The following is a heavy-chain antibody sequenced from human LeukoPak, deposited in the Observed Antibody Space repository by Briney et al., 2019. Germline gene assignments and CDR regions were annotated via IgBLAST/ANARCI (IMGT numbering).Heavy chain of an antibody. Sequence: GESLKISCKGSGYSFTSYWIGWVRQMPGKGLEWMGIIYPGDSDTRYSPSLQGQVTISADKSTSTAYLQWASLKASDTAMYYCARIRRAAAATPFDYWGQGTLVSVSS. V-gene: IGHV5-51*01. CDR1: GYSFTSYW. CDR2: IYPGDSDT. CDR3: ARIRRAAAATPFDY. J-gene: IGHJ4*02. D-gene: IGHD2-15*01.